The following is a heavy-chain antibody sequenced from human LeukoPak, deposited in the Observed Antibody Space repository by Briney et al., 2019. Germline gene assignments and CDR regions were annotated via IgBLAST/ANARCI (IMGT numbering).Heavy chain of an antibody. CDR2: ISSDGSIT. CDR3: ARDRGPRTGSMVREAYDN. J-gene: IGHJ4*02. D-gene: IGHD3-10*01. Sequence: GGSLRLSCAASGFTFSNYWIHWVRQAPGKGLVWVSRISSDGSITNYADSVKGRFTISRDNAKNTLYLQMNSLRAEDTAVYYCARDRGPRTGSMVREAYDNWGQGTLVTVSS. CDR1: GFTFSNYW. V-gene: IGHV3-74*01.